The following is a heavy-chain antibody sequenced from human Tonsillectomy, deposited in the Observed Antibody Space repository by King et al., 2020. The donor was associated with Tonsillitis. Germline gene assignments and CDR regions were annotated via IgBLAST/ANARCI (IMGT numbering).Heavy chain of an antibody. Sequence: EVQLVESGAEVKKPGESLKISCKGSEYSFATYWIGWVRQMPGKGLEWMGIIYPGDSDTRYSPSFQGQVTISADKSISTAYLQWSSLKASDTAIYYCARQESRYCGADCFNDAFDIWGQGTMVTVSS. J-gene: IGHJ3*02. D-gene: IGHD2-21*02. V-gene: IGHV5-51*01. CDR1: EYSFATYW. CDR2: IYPGDSDT. CDR3: ARQESRYCGADCFNDAFDI.